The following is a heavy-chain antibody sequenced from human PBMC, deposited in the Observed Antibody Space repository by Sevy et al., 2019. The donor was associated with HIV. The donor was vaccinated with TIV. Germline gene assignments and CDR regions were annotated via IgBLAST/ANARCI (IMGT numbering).Heavy chain of an antibody. V-gene: IGHV3-23*01. CDR3: AKEAPGYNYDSSGSFDH. CDR2: ISGSGAST. D-gene: IGHD3-22*01. J-gene: IGHJ4*02. Sequence: GSLRLSCAASGFTVSSYAMSWVRQAPGKGLEWVSAISGSGASTSYADSVKGRFTISRDNSKNTLYLQMNSLRAEDTAVYYCAKEAPGYNYDSSGSFDHWGQGTLVTVSS. CDR1: GFTVSSYA.